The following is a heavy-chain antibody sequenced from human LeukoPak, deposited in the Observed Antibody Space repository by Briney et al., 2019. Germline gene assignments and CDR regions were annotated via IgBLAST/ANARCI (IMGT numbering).Heavy chain of an antibody. Sequence: PGGSLRLSCAASGFTFSSYWMSWVRQAPGKGLEWVAKIKPDGSEKYYVDSVKGRFTISRDNSKNTLYLQMNSLRAEDTAVYYCARVQNSYHYDSSGYVYYWGQGTLVTVSS. J-gene: IGHJ4*02. D-gene: IGHD3-22*01. CDR2: IKPDGSEK. V-gene: IGHV3-7*01. CDR3: ARVQNSYHYDSSGYVYY. CDR1: GFTFSSYW.